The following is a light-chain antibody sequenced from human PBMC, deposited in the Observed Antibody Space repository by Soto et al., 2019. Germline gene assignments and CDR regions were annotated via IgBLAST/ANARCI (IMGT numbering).Light chain of an antibody. J-gene: IGKJ4*01. Sequence: DLQMTQSPSSLSASVGDRVTITCPASQDISNYLNWYQQKPGKAPKLLIYDASNLETGVPSRFSGSGSGTDFTFTIRILQPEDIATYYCQQYDNLPLTFGGGTKVEIK. V-gene: IGKV1-33*01. CDR2: DAS. CDR1: QDISNY. CDR3: QQYDNLPLT.